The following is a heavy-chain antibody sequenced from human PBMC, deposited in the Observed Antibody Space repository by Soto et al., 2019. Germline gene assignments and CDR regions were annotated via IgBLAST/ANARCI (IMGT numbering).Heavy chain of an antibody. D-gene: IGHD3-10*01. Sequence: WWSLRLSCSASVFTFSSYAMHWFRQAPGKGLEWVAVISYDGSNKYYADSVKGRFTICRDNSKNTLYLQMNSLRAEDTAVYYCAVGSGSQPAGYYYYGMDAWGQGTTVTVS. CDR1: VFTFSSYA. J-gene: IGHJ6*02. V-gene: IGHV3-30-3*01. CDR2: ISYDGSNK. CDR3: AVGSGSQPAGYYYYGMDA.